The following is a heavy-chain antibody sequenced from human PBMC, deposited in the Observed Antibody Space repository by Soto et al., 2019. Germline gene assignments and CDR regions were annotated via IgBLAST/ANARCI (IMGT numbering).Heavy chain of an antibody. CDR1: GFIFNNYA. CDR3: TKARSGWYLYYFDY. Sequence: GGSPGLSCAASGFIFNNYAMNWVRQAPGKGPEWVSGISGSGSSTYYADSVQGRFTISRDKSKNTLYLQMSSLRADDTAVYYCTKARSGWYLYYFDYWGQGTLVTVSS. CDR2: ISGSGSST. D-gene: IGHD6-19*01. J-gene: IGHJ4*02. V-gene: IGHV3-23*01.